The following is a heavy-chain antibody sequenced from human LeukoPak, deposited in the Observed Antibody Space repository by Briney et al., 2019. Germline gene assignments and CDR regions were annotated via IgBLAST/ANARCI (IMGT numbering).Heavy chain of an antibody. Sequence: PGGSLRLSCSASGFTFSSYAMHWVRQAPGKGLEYVSAISSNGDSTFYADSVKGRFTISRDNSKNTLDVQMSSLRAEDTAVYYCARAPSGWSDYWYFDLWGRGTLVTVSS. CDR3: ARAPSGWSDYWYFDL. V-gene: IGHV3-64*05. J-gene: IGHJ2*01. CDR2: ISSNGDST. CDR1: GFTFSSYA. D-gene: IGHD6-19*01.